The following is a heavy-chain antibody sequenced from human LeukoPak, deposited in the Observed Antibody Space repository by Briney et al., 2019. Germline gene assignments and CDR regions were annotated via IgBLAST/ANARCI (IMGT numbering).Heavy chain of an antibody. CDR3: AKYTSGTSYRGLDQ. J-gene: IGHJ4*02. D-gene: IGHD3-10*01. CDR2: IIGSAVNT. Sequence: GESLRLSCGASGLTFSSYGMSWVRQAPGKGLEWVSTIIGSAVNTYYADSVKGRFTISRDDSKNTVYLQMNSLRAEVTAVYSCAKYTSGTSYRGLDQWGQGTLVTVSS. CDR1: GLTFSSYG. V-gene: IGHV3-23*01.